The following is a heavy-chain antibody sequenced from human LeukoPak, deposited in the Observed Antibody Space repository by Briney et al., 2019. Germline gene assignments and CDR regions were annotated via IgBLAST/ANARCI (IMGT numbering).Heavy chain of an antibody. J-gene: IGHJ4*02. D-gene: IGHD4-17*01. Sequence: PSETLSLTCAVSGVSFDDYYWSWVRQTPGKGLEWFGEINHSGYTNDSPSLKSRVTLSIDTSNKQFSLNLRSVTVADAGIYYCTRMTTGHDYWGQGTLVTVSS. CDR2: INHSGYT. CDR3: TRMTTGHDY. V-gene: IGHV4-34*01. CDR1: GVSFDDYY.